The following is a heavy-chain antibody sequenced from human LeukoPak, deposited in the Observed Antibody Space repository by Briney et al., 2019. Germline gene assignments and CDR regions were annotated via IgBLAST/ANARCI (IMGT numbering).Heavy chain of an antibody. V-gene: IGHV1-2*02. J-gene: IGHJ4*02. CDR3: ARGMTFGLGAYTFDY. Sequence: ASVKVSCKASGYTFTGYYIHWVRQAPGQGLEWMGWINPNSGDINYAPKFQGGVTMTRDTSINTAYMDLSRLRSDDTALYYCARGMTFGLGAYTFDYWGQGTLVTVSS. CDR1: GYTFTGYY. D-gene: IGHD3-16*01. CDR2: INPNSGDI.